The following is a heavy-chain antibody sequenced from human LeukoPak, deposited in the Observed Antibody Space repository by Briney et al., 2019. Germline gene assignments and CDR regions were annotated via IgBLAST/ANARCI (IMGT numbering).Heavy chain of an antibody. V-gene: IGHV4-34*01. CDR1: DESFSGYY. J-gene: IGHJ3*02. CDR2: IDHGGST. Sequence: SETLSLTCAVYDESFSGYYCSWIRQPPRKGLEWIGEIDHGGSTNYNPSRQRRVTSSVDTSKNQFSLKVSSVAAADTAVYYCARGNRPYGEHEAFDIWGHGTTVTVSP. CDR3: ARGNRPYGEHEAFDI. D-gene: IGHD3-10*01.